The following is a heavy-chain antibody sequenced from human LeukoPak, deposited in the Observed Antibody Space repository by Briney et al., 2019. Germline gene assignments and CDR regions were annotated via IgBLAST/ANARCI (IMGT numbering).Heavy chain of an antibody. V-gene: IGHV4-34*01. CDR3: ARGRGYNAFDI. J-gene: IGHJ3*02. CDR1: GGSFSGYY. D-gene: IGHD5-18*01. CDR2: INHSGST. Sequence: SETLSLTCAVYGGSFSGYYWSWIRQPPGEGLEWIGEINHSGSTNYNPSLKSRVTISVDTSKNQFSLKLSSVTAADTAVYYCARGRGYNAFDIWGQGTMVTVSS.